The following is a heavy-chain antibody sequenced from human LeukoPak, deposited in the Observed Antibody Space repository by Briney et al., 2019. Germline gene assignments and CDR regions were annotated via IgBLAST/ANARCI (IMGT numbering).Heavy chain of an antibody. CDR1: GGSISSYY. J-gene: IGHJ6*02. V-gene: IGHV4-4*07. CDR2: IYTNGST. CDR3: AGNYGDYPYYYGMDV. Sequence: SETLSLTCTVSGGSISSYYWSWIRQPAGKGLEWIGRIYTNGSTNYNSSLKSRVTMSVDTSKNQFSLKLSSVTAADTAVYYCAGNYGDYPYYYGMDVWGQGTTVTVSS. D-gene: IGHD4-17*01.